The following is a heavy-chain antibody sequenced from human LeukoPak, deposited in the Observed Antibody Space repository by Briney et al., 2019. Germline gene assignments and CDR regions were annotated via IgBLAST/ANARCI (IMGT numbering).Heavy chain of an antibody. CDR2: MSPNSGDT. Sequence: ASVTVSCKASGYTFTSYDFNWVRQEAGGRAEWMGWMSPNSGDTGYAPKFQDRVTMTRTTSISTAYMELSSLRSDDTAVYYCARGPPNWGYDYWGPGTLVTVSS. V-gene: IGHV1-8*01. J-gene: IGHJ4*02. CDR3: ARGPPNWGYDY. D-gene: IGHD7-27*01. CDR1: GYTFTSYD.